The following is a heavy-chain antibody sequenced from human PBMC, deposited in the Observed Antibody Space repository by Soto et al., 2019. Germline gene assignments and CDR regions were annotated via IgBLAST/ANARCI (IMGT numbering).Heavy chain of an antibody. CDR3: AKECGEKLAFDI. CDR2: IRGSGGST. CDR1: GFPFSSYA. J-gene: IGHJ3*02. V-gene: IGHV3-23*01. D-gene: IGHD7-27*01. Sequence: EVQLLESGGCLVQPGGSLILSCAASGFPFSSYAMSWVRQAPGKGLEWVSAIRGSGGSTYYADSLKGRFNISRDNSKNTMYRQMNRLRAEDTAVYYCAKECGEKLAFDIWCQGTMVTVST.